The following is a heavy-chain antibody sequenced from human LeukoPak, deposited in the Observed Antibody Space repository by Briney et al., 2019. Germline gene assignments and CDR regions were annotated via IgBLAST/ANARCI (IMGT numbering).Heavy chain of an antibody. CDR2: INPSGGST. V-gene: IGHV1-46*01. CDR1: GYSFSSYG. CDR3: ARDRDYVWGSYRPYAFDI. D-gene: IGHD3-16*02. J-gene: IGHJ3*02. Sequence: ASVKVSCKASGYSFSSYGISWVRQAPGQGLEWMGIINPSGGSTSYAQKFQGRVTMTRDTSTSTVYMELSSLRSEDTAVYYCARDRDYVWGSYRPYAFDIWGQGTMVTVSS.